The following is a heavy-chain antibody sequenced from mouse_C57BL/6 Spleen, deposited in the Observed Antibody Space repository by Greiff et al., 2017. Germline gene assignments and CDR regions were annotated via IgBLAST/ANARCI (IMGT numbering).Heavy chain of an antibody. V-gene: IGHV1-69*01. J-gene: IGHJ2*01. Sequence: VQLQQPGAELVMPGASVKLSCKASGYTFTSYWMHWVKQRPGQGLEWIGEIDPSDSYTNYNQKFKGKSTLTVDKSSSTAYMQLSSLTSEDSAVYYCARQAALEENTTVAYYFDYWGQGTTLTVSS. CDR2: IDPSDSYT. CDR3: ARQAALEENTTVAYYFDY. D-gene: IGHD1-1*01. CDR1: GYTFTSYW.